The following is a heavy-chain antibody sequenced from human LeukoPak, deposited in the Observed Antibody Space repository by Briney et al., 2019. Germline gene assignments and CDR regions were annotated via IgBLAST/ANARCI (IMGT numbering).Heavy chain of an antibody. J-gene: IGHJ4*02. CDR3: ARKRTDGYISYYFDD. Sequence: ASVKVSCMASGYTFIDYYMHRVRQAPGQGLEWMGIINPRGGSTTYAQNFQGRVTMTRDTSTSTVYMELSSLRSEDTAVYYCARKRTDGYISYYFDDWGRGTLSTVSS. V-gene: IGHV1-46*01. CDR2: INPRGGST. CDR1: GYTFIDYY. D-gene: IGHD5-24*01.